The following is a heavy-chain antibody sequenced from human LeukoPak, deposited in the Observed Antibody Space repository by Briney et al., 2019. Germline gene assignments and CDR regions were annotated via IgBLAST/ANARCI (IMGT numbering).Heavy chain of an antibody. D-gene: IGHD2-2*01. CDR2: ISYDGSSK. CDR1: GFTFSSYA. Sequence: GRSLRLSGAASGFTFSSYAMHWVRHDPGKGLEWVAVISYDGSSKYYADSVKGRLTISRDNSKNTLYLQMNSLRAEDTAVYYCAREDCSSTSCLWENWFDPWGQGTLVTVSS. CDR3: AREDCSSTSCLWENWFDP. V-gene: IGHV3-30*04. J-gene: IGHJ5*02.